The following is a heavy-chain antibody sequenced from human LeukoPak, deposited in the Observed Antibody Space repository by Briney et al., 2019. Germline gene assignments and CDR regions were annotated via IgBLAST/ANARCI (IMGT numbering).Heavy chain of an antibody. CDR1: GFTFSDSA. D-gene: IGHD3-22*01. Sequence: GGSLRLSCAVPGFTFSDSAIHGVPQASGKGRGGVGRIRGKGFSDPPAYAASAKDRSTISRDDSESTASLQMNSLKAEDTAVYYCARDRWYDGSGYIAAFDYWGQGTLVTVSS. CDR2: IRGKGFSDPP. J-gene: IGHJ4*02. V-gene: IGHV3-73*01. CDR3: ARDRWYDGSGYIAAFDY.